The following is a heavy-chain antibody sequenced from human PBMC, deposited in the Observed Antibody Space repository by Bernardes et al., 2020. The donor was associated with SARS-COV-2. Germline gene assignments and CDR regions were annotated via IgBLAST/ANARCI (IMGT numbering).Heavy chain of an antibody. CDR2: MNSDGSTT. J-gene: IGHJ2*01. CDR3: ARAFSTSSHWYFDL. D-gene: IGHD2-2*01. Sequence: GGSLRLSCAASGFTFSSYWMHWLRQPPEKGLVWVSRMNSDGSTTTYADSVKGRFTISRDNTKNTLYLQMNGLRVEDTAVYYCARAFSTSSHWYFDLWGRGTLVTVSS. CDR1: GFTFSSYW. V-gene: IGHV3-74*01.